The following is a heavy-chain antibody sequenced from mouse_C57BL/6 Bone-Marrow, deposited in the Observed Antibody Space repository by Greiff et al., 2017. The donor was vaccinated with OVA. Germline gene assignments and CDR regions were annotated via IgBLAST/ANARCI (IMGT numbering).Heavy chain of an antibody. CDR2: ISSGSSTI. D-gene: IGHD2-3*01. V-gene: IGHV5-17*01. J-gene: IGHJ3*01. Sequence: EVKLVESGGGLVKPGGSLKLSCAASGFTFSDYGMHWVRQAPEKGLEWVAYISSGSSTIYYADTVKGRFTISRDNAKNTLFLQMTSLRSEDTAMYYCARPRDGYYGWFAYWGQGTLVTVSA. CDR1: GFTFSDYG. CDR3: ARPRDGYYGWFAY.